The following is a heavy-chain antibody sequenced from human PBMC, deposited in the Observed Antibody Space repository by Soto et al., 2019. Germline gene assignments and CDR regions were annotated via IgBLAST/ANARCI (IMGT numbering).Heavy chain of an antibody. CDR2: IKSKTDGGTT. Sequence: SCAASGFTFSNAWMSWVRQAPGKGLEWVGRIKSKTDGGTTDYAAPVKGRFTISRDDSKNTLYLQMNSLKTEDTAVYYCTTDMALDDYGDYTDAFDIWGQGTMVTVSS. D-gene: IGHD4-17*01. J-gene: IGHJ3*02. V-gene: IGHV3-15*01. CDR1: GFTFSNAW. CDR3: TTDMALDDYGDYTDAFDI.